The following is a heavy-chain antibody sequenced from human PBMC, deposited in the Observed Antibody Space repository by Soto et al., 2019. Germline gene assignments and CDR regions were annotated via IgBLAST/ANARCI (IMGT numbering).Heavy chain of an antibody. CDR3: ARGVDIVLVPAAPYYFDY. J-gene: IGHJ4*02. D-gene: IGHD2-2*01. V-gene: IGHV1-18*01. CDR2: ISAYNGNT. CDR1: GYTFTSYG. Sequence: ASVKVSCKASGYTFTSYGISWVRQATGQGLEWMGWISAYNGNTNYAQKLQGRVTMTTDTSTSTAYMELRSLRSDDTAVYYCARGVDIVLVPAAPYYFDYWGQGTLVTVSS.